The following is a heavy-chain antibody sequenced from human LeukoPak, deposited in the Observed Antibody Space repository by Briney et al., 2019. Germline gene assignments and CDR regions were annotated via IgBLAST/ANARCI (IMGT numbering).Heavy chain of an antibody. Sequence: PGGSLRLSCAASGFIFNDYAMSWVRQVPGKGLECVSVISASGGKTYYADSVKGRFTISRDTSKTTIPLQMNSLRVEDSAVYYCAKWTRTTLFRGDRARFDSWGQGTLVTVSS. CDR3: AKWTRTTLFRGDRARFDS. D-gene: IGHD3-10*01. CDR1: GFIFNDYA. V-gene: IGHV3-23*01. J-gene: IGHJ4*02. CDR2: ISASGGKT.